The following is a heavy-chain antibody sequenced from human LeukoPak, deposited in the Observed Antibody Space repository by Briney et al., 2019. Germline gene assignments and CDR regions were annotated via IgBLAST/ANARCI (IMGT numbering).Heavy chain of an antibody. CDR3: ARERDYYDSSGYGMFYDY. CDR2: ISSSSSYI. D-gene: IGHD3-22*01. V-gene: IGHV3-21*01. CDR1: GFTFSSYS. J-gene: IGHJ4*02. Sequence: PGGSLRLSCAASGFTFSSYSMKWVRQAPGKGLESVSSISSSSSYIYYADSVKGRFTISRDNAKNSLYLQMNSLRAEDTAVYYCARERDYYDSSGYGMFYDYWGQGTLVTVSS.